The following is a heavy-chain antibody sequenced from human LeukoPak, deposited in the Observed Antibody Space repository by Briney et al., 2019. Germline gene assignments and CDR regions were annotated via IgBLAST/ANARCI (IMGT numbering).Heavy chain of an antibody. D-gene: IGHD2-21*02. V-gene: IGHV4-59*11. CDR3: ARDGLWWSGGACNPDAFDI. J-gene: IGHJ3*02. CDR2: IYHKGIP. Sequence: SETLSLTCTVSGRSISIHYWSWIRPPPGEGLEWFGYIYHKGIPDYNPSLKSRVTISVDTSKNQFSLKLTSVTAAGTAVYDCARDGLWWSGGACNPDAFDIWGQGTMVNVSS. CDR1: GRSISIHY.